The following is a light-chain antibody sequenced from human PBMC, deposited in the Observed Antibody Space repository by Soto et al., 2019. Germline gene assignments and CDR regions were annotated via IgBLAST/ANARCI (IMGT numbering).Light chain of an antibody. Sequence: QSALTQPASLSGSPGQSITISCTGTSSDVGGYNYVSWYQQHPGKAPKLMIYEVSKRPSGVPDRFSGSKSGNTASLTVSGLQAEDEADYYCSSYAGSNNPYVFGTGTKVTVL. CDR3: SSYAGSNNPYV. J-gene: IGLJ1*01. V-gene: IGLV2-8*01. CDR2: EVS. CDR1: SSDVGGYNY.